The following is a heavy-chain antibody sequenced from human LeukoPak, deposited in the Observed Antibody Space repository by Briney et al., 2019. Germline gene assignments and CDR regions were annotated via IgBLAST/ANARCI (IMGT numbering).Heavy chain of an antibody. CDR2: ISYDGSNK. J-gene: IGHJ3*02. CDR3: AKDWYYDSSGYYPPRDAFDI. CDR1: GFTFSSYA. Sequence: GGSLRLSCAASGFTFSSYAMHWVRQAPGKGLEWVAVISYDGSNKYYADSVKGRFTISRDNSKNTLYLQMNSLRADDTAVYYCAKDWYYDSSGYYPPRDAFDIWGQGTMVTVSS. D-gene: IGHD3-22*01. V-gene: IGHV3-30-3*01.